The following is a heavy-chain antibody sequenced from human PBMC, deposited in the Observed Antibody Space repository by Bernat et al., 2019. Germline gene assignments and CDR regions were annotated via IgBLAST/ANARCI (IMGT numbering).Heavy chain of an antibody. CDR3: ARVGGGIRRQVAYGMDV. J-gene: IGHJ6*02. CDR2: ISYDGSNK. Sequence: VQLVESGGGVVQPGRSLRLSCAASGFTFSSYAMHWVRQAPGKGLEWVAVISYDGSNKYYADSVKGRFTISRDNSKNTLYLQMNSLRAEDTAVYYCARVGGGIRRQVAYGMDVWGQGTTVTVSS. D-gene: IGHD3-10*01. CDR1: GFTFSSYA. V-gene: IGHV3-30*01.